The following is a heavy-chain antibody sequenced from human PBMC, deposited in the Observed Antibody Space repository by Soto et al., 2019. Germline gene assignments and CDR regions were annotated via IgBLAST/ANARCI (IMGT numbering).Heavy chain of an antibody. CDR3: TRGPRPSSTGTGAY. CDR2: IYNDGTYS. V-gene: IGHV3-74*01. J-gene: IGHJ4*02. Sequence: GGSLRLSCAASGFIFNMYWMHWVRQSPGKGLLWISRIYNDGTYSDYADSVRGRFTISRDNVNDTLYLQMNNLRAEDSGLYYCTRGPRPSSTGTGAYWGQRTHVTVSS. CDR1: GFIFNMYW. D-gene: IGHD3-9*01.